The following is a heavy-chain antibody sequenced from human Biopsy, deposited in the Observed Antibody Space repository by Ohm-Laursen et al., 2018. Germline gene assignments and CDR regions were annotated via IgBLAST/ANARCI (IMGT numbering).Heavy chain of an antibody. CDR3: ARDSGILNYGNFKYYHYYGRDV. D-gene: IGHD4-11*01. V-gene: IGHV4-59*02. J-gene: IGHJ6*02. CDR1: GDSVTKYY. CDR2: IYYSVMT. Sequence: TLSLTCTVSGDSVTKYYWSWIRQPPGKGLEWIGHIYYSVMTNYNPSLQSRVSISVDTSRNQVSLTLSSVTAADTAVYYCARDSGILNYGNFKYYHYYGRDVWGQGTKATVSS.